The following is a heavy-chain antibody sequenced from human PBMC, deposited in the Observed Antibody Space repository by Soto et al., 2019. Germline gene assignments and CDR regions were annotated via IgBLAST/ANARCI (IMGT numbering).Heavy chain of an antibody. CDR1: GYTFYTYA. Sequence: ASVKVSCKASGYTFYTYAMHWVRQAPGQRLEWMGWINAGNGNTKYSQKFQGRVTITRDTSASTAYMELSSLRSEDTAVYYCARAPSWWYFDLWGRGTLVTVSS. J-gene: IGHJ2*01. V-gene: IGHV1-3*01. CDR3: ARAPSWWYFDL. CDR2: INAGNGNT.